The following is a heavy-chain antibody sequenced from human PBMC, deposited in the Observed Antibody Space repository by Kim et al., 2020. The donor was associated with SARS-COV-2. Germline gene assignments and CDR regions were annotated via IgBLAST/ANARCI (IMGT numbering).Heavy chain of an antibody. J-gene: IGHJ4*02. CDR2: IRPSGDDT. CDR1: GFTFNTFA. CDR3: PRAGWQWLSLY. Sequence: GGSLRLSCAASGFTFNTFAMSWVRQAPGKGLEWVSTIRPSGDDTHYADSVKGRFTISRDNSKNTLYLQMNSLRAEDTAVYYCPRAGWQWLSLYWGQGTLV. D-gene: IGHD6-19*01. V-gene: IGHV3-23*01.